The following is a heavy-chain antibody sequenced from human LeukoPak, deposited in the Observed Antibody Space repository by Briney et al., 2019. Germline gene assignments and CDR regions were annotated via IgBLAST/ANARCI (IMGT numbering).Heavy chain of an antibody. Sequence: SETLSLTCTVSGYSISSGYYWGWIRLPPGKGLEWIGSIYHSGSTYYNPSLKSRVTISVDTSKNQFSLKLSSVTAADTAVYYCAREIQSLYDYVWGSYRTDAFDIWGQGTMVTVSS. J-gene: IGHJ3*02. CDR3: AREIQSLYDYVWGSYRTDAFDI. D-gene: IGHD3-16*02. V-gene: IGHV4-38-2*02. CDR1: GYSISSGYY. CDR2: IYHSGST.